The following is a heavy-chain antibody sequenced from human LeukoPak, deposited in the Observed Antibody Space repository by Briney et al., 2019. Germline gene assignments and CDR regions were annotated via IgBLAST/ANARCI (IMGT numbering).Heavy chain of an antibody. J-gene: IGHJ4*02. CDR2: IKSKTVGGTT. V-gene: IGHV3-15*01. CDR1: GFTFSNAW. D-gene: IGHD3-22*01. CDR3: TTVLYYDSTGYYRRATN. Sequence: PGGSLRLSCAASGFTFSNAWMSWVRQAPGKGLEWVGRIKSKTVGGTTDYAAPVKGRFTISRDDSKDTLFLQMDSLKTEDTAIYYCTTVLYYDSTGYYRRATNWGQGTLVTVSS.